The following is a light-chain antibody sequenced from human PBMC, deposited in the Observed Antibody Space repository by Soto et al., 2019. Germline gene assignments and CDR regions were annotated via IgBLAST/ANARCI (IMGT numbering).Light chain of an antibody. V-gene: IGLV2-14*01. Sequence: QSALTQPASVSGSPGQSSTISCTGTSSDVGVYNYVSWYQQHPGKAPKLMIYAVTDRPSGVSSRFSGYKSGNTASLTISGLQAEDEADYYCSSYTSSSTLFGTGTKLTVL. CDR2: AVT. J-gene: IGLJ6*01. CDR3: SSYTSSSTL. CDR1: SSDVGVYNY.